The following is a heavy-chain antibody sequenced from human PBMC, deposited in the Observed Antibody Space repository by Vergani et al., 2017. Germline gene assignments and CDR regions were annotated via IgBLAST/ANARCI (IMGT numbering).Heavy chain of an antibody. CDR2: INQRGST. J-gene: IGHJ6*02. V-gene: IGHV4-34*01. CDR3: ARRRGISLAVWGMDV. Sequence: QVQLQQWGAGLLKPSETLSLTCAVYGGSFSGYYWSWIRQPPGKGLEWIGEINQRGSTNYNPSLKSRVTISVDTSKNQFSLKLSSVTAADTAVYYCARRRGISLAVWGMDVWGQGTTVTVSS. CDR1: GGSFSGYY. D-gene: IGHD2-15*01.